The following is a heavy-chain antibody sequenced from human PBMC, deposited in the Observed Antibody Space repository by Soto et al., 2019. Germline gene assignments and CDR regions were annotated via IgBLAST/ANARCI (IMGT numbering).Heavy chain of an antibody. CDR3: ARVLWNWNGQGGFDY. V-gene: IGHV3-53*01. CDR2: IYSGGST. Sequence: HPGGSLRLSCAASGFTVSSNYMSWVRQAPGKGLEWVSVIYSGGSTYYADSVKGRFTISRDNSKNTLYLQMNSLRAEDTAVYYCARVLWNWNGQGGFDYWGQGTLVTVSS. J-gene: IGHJ4*02. CDR1: GFTVSSNY. D-gene: IGHD1-1*01.